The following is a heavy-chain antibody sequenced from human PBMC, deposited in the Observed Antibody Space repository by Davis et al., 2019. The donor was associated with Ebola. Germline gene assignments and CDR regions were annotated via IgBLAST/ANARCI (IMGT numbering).Heavy chain of an antibody. Sequence: GGSLRLSCAASRFTFSTYAMSWVRQAPGKGLEWVSGISGSGDSTYYADSVKGRFTISRDNAKNSLYLQMNSLRAEDTAVYYCARDKSPGVLTGYDAFDIWGQGTMVTVSS. CDR3: ARDKSPGVLTGYDAFDI. CDR2: ISGSGDST. V-gene: IGHV3-23*01. J-gene: IGHJ3*02. D-gene: IGHD3-9*01. CDR1: RFTFSTYA.